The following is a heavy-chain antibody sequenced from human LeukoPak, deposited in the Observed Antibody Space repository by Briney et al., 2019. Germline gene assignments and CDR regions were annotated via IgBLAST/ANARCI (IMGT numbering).Heavy chain of an antibody. D-gene: IGHD2-8*01. CDR3: VRGRNGFDY. J-gene: IGHJ4*02. Sequence: GGSLRLSCAASGFTFSSYAMSWVRQAPGKGLEWVGRSRNKANSHTTEYAASVKGRFTVSRDNSKNSLYLQMNSLKTEDTAVYYCVRGRNGFDYWGPGTLVTVSS. V-gene: IGHV3-72*01. CDR1: GFTFSSYA. CDR2: SRNKANSHTT.